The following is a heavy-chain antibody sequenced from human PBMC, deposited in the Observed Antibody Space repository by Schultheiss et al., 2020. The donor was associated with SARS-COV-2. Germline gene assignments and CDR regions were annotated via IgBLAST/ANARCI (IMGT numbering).Heavy chain of an antibody. CDR3: ARVDTAMVVDY. CDR2: IYYSGST. Sequence: SQTLSLTCTVSGGSISSYYWSWIRQPPGKGLEWIGYIYYSGSTNYNPSLKSRVTISVDTSKNQFSLKLSSVTAADTAVYYCARVDTAMVVDYWGQGTLVTVSS. V-gene: IGHV4-59*12. J-gene: IGHJ4*02. CDR1: GGSISSYY. D-gene: IGHD5-18*01.